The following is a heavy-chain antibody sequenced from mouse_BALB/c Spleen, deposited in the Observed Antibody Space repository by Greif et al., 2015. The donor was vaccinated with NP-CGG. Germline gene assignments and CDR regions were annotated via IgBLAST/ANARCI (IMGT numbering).Heavy chain of an antibody. J-gene: IGHJ3*01. V-gene: IGHV6-6*02. CDR1: GSTFSNYW. CDR2: IRLKSNNYAT. Sequence: VQLQESGGGLVQPGGSMKLSCVASGSTFSNYWMNWVRQSPEKGLEWVAEIRLKSNNYATHYAESVKGRFTISRDDSKSSVYLQMNNLRAEDTGIYYCTRIYDGYYGGFAYWGQGTLVTVSA. CDR3: TRIYDGYYGGFAY. D-gene: IGHD2-3*01.